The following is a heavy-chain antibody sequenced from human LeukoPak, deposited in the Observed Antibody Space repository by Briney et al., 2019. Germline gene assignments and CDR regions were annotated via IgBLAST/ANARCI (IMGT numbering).Heavy chain of an antibody. J-gene: IGHJ4*02. D-gene: IGHD1-26*01. CDR3: AKSRGESRGASNY. V-gene: IGHV3-48*01. Sequence: GGSLRLSCAASGFTFSIYGISWVRQAPGKGLEWVSYISSSGSNSYHADSVKGRFSISRDNSKNSLYLQMNSLRAEDTAVYYCAKSRGESRGASNYWGQGTLVTVSS. CDR1: GFTFSIYG. CDR2: ISSSGSNS.